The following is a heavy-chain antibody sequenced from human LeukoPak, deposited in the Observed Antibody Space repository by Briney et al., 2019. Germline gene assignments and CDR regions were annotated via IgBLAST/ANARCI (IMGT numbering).Heavy chain of an antibody. V-gene: IGHV1-18*01. J-gene: IGHJ2*01. Sequence: ASVKVSFKASGYTFTNYDISWVRQAPGKGLEWMGWISPYNGNTDSAQEFQGRVTLTTDTSTSTAYMELRSLTSDDSAVYYCATGGGDWYSDLWGRGTLVTVSS. CDR2: ISPYNGNT. CDR3: ATGGGDWYSDL. D-gene: IGHD3-10*01. CDR1: GYTFTNYD.